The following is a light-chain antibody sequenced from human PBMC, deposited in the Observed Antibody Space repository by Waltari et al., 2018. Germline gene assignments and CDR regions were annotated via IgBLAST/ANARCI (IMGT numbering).Light chain of an antibody. V-gene: IGLV3-1*01. CDR3: QAWDTKV. CDR1: KLGDRY. CDR2: QHS. Sequence: SYELTQPPSVSVSPGQTASIPCSGDKLGDRYVSWYQQKPGRSPVLVIYQHSKRPSRIPERFSGSNSGNTATLTISGTQAMDEADYYCQAWDTKVFGGGTKLTVL. J-gene: IGLJ2*01.